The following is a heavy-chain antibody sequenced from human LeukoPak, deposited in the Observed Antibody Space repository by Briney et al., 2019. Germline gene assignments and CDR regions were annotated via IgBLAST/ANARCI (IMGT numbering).Heavy chain of an antibody. V-gene: IGHV3-7*01. CDR2: IKQDGREK. CDR1: GFTFSSYW. CDR3: ARSKAANPGPFDY. Sequence: GVLRLSCAASGFTFSSYWMSWVRQAPGKGLEWVANIKQDGREKYYVDSVKGRFTISRDNAKNSLYLQMNSLRAEDTAVYYCARSKAANPGPFDYWGQGTLVTVSS. J-gene: IGHJ4*02. D-gene: IGHD4/OR15-4a*01.